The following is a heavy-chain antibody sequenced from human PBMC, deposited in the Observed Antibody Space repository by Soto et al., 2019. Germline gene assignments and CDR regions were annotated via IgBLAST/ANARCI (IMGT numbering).Heavy chain of an antibody. D-gene: IGHD4-4*01. CDR1: GFTFQDYP. CDR2: ISWSSVDI. J-gene: IGHJ4*02. Sequence: EVQLVESGGDLVQPGRSLRLSCTASGFTFQDYPMHWVRQAPGKGLEWVSGISWSSVDIGYADSVKGRFTISRDNAKSPLSLQMNNLRSQATAFYYCTKRPYTNFGPTLELWDQGNLVTVPS. CDR3: TKRPYTNFGPTLEL. V-gene: IGHV3-9*01.